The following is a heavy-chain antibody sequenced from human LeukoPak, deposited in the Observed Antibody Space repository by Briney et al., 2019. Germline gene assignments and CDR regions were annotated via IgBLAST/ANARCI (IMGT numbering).Heavy chain of an antibody. CDR3: ARERSGSPFDY. J-gene: IGHJ4*02. D-gene: IGHD1-26*01. Sequence: SETLSLTCAVYGGSFSGYYWSWIRQHPGKGLEWIGYIYYSGSTYYNPSLKSRVTISVDTSKNQFSLKLSSVTAADTAVYYCARERSGSPFDYWGQGTLVTVSS. V-gene: IGHV4-31*11. CDR1: GGSFSGYY. CDR2: IYYSGST.